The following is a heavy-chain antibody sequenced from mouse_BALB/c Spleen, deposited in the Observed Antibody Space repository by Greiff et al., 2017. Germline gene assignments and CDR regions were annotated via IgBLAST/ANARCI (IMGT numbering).Heavy chain of an antibody. CDR2: IRSKSNNYAT. CDR1: GFTFNTYA. J-gene: IGHJ1*01. CDR3: VRTPYYYGSSDWYFDV. D-gene: IGHD1-1*01. Sequence: EVKLMESGGGLVQPKGSLKLSCAASGFTFNTYAMNWVRQAPGKGLEWVARIRSKSNNYATYYADSVKDRFTISRDDSQSMLYLQMNNLKTEDTAMYYCVRTPYYYGSSDWYFDVWGAGTTVTVSS. V-gene: IGHV10-1*02.